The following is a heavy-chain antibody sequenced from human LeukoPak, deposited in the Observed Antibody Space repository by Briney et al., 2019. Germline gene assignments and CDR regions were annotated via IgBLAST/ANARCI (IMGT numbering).Heavy chain of an antibody. CDR3: ARASRQWLAGHYYYFMDV. Sequence: GGSLRLSCAASRFTFSSYSMNWVRQAPGKGLEWVSYISSGSSTMYYADSVKGRFTISGDNAKNSLYLQMNSLRADDTAVYYCARASRQWLAGHYYYFMDVWGKGTTVTVSS. CDR2: ISSGSSTM. V-gene: IGHV3-48*01. CDR1: RFTFSSYS. J-gene: IGHJ6*03. D-gene: IGHD6-19*01.